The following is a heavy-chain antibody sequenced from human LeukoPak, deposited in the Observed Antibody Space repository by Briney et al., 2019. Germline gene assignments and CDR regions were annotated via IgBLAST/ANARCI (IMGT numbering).Heavy chain of an antibody. CDR2: INHSGST. J-gene: IGHJ4*02. Sequence: SETLSLTCAVYGGSFSGYYWSWIRQPPGKGLEWIGEINHSGSTNYNPSLKSRVTISVDTSKNQFSLKLSSVTAADTAVYYCARGEAYCSSTSCYTSRYFDYWGQGTLVTVSS. CDR1: GGSFSGYY. D-gene: IGHD2-2*02. V-gene: IGHV4-34*01. CDR3: ARGEAYCSSTSCYTSRYFDY.